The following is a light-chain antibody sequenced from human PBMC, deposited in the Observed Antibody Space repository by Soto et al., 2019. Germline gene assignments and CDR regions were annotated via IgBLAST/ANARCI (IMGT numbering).Light chain of an antibody. CDR2: DAS. J-gene: IGKJ2*01. Sequence: DIPMTQSPSTLSAFVGDRVTITCRASQSVSSSLAWYQQKPGKAPKLLIYDASTLESGVPSRFSGSGYGTEFTLTINSLQPGDFATNYCQQYESFSPYTFGQGTRLEI. CDR3: QQYESFSPYT. V-gene: IGKV1-5*01. CDR1: QSVSSS.